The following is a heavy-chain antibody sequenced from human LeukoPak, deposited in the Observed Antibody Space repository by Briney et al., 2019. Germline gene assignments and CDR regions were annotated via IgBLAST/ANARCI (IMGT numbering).Heavy chain of an antibody. J-gene: IGHJ4*02. D-gene: IGHD3-22*01. CDR3: ARDYYDSSGYMGY. CDR1: GGSISSYY. Sequence: SETLSLTCTVSGGSISSYYWSWIRQPPGKGLEWIGYIYYSGSTNYSPSLKSRVTISVDTSKNQFSLKLSSVTAADTAVYYCARDYYDSSGYMGYWGQGTLVTVSS. CDR2: IYYSGST. V-gene: IGHV4-59*01.